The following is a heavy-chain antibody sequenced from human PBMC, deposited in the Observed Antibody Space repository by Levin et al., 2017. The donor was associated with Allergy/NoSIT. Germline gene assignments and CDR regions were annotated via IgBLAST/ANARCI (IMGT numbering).Heavy chain of an antibody. CDR2: IYSGGST. Sequence: QAGGSLRLSCAASGFTVSSNYMSWVRQAPGKGLEWVSVIYSGGSTYYADSVKGRFTISRDNSKNTLYLQMNSLRVEDTGVYYCAREGYYYYGMDVWGQGTTVTVSS. CDR1: GFTVSSNY. V-gene: IGHV3-66*01. CDR3: AREGYYYYGMDV. J-gene: IGHJ6*02.